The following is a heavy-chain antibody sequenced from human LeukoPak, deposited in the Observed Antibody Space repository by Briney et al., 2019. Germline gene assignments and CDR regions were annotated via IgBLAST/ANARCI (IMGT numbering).Heavy chain of an antibody. CDR1: GFTFDDYA. CDR3: AKDMTSSGYSSGYTD. CDR2: ISWNSGSI. V-gene: IGHV3-9*01. Sequence: SGGSLRLSCAASGFTFDDYAMHWVRQAPGKGLEWVSCISWNSGSIGYADSVKGRFTISRDNAKNSLYLQMNSLRAEDTALYYCAKDMTSSGYSSGYTDWGQGTLVTVSS. D-gene: IGHD6-19*01. J-gene: IGHJ4*02.